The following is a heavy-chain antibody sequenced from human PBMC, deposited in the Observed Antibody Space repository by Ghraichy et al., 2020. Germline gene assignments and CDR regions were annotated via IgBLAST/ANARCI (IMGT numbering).Heavy chain of an antibody. V-gene: IGHV3-53*01. Sequence: GSLRLSCAASGFTVSSSYMNWVRQVPGKGLEWISVIYSGGTTYYADSVKGRFTISRDNSKNTLYLQMNSLRADDTAVYYCARDSRGARYFDYWGQGTLVTVSS. CDR2: IYSGGTT. CDR1: GFTVSSSY. D-gene: IGHD1-26*01. J-gene: IGHJ4*02. CDR3: ARDSRGARYFDY.